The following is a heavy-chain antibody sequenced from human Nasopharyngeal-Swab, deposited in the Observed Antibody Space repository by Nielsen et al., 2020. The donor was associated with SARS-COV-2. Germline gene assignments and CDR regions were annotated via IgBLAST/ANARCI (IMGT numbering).Heavy chain of an antibody. V-gene: IGHV1-69*05. CDR2: IIPIFGTA. J-gene: IGHJ6*03. D-gene: IGHD5-18*01. Sequence: SVKVSCKASGGTFSSYAISWVRQAPGQGLEWMGGIIPIFGTANYAQKFQGRVTMTRDTSTSTVYMELSSLRSEDTAVYYCARASFYSYGEAYYYYMDVWGKGTTVTVSS. CDR3: ARASFYSYGEAYYYYMDV. CDR1: GGTFSSYA.